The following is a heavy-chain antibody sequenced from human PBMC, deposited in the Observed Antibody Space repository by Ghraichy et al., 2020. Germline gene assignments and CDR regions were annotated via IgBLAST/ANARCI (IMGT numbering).Heavy chain of an antibody. CDR3: ARLPPLFGVVIKGEYYYYGMDV. Sequence: GSLSLTCTVSGGSISSSSYYWGWIRQPPGKGLEWIGSIYYSGSTYYNPSLKSRVTISVDTSKNQFSLKLSSVTAADTAVYYCARLPPLFGVVIKGEYYYYGMDVWGQGTTVTVSS. D-gene: IGHD3-3*01. J-gene: IGHJ6*02. V-gene: IGHV4-39*01. CDR2: IYYSGST. CDR1: GGSISSSSYY.